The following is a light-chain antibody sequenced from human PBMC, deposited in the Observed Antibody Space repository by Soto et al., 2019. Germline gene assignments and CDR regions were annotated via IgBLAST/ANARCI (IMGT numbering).Light chain of an antibody. CDR2: AAS. CDR3: LQRGNRPPWT. Sequence: QMAQSPSSLSASVGDRVTITCRASQSISSYLNWYQQKPGKAPKLLIYAASSLQSGVPSRFSGSGSGTDFTLTISSLEPEDFAVYYCLQRGNRPPWTFGQGTKVDI. CDR1: QSISSY. J-gene: IGKJ1*01. V-gene: IGKV1-39*01.